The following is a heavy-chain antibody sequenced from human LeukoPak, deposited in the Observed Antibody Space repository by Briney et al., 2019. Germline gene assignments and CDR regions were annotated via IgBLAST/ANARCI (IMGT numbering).Heavy chain of an antibody. CDR1: GYTFNSYA. CDR2: INAGNGNT. V-gene: IGHV1-3*01. Sequence: ASVKVSCKASGYTFNSYAMHWVRQAPGQSREWLGWINAGNGNTKYSQKFQGRVTITRDTSASTAYMEPSSLRAEDTAVYHCASGGDIGVMEMNYWGQGTLVTVSS. CDR3: ASGGDIGVMEMNY. D-gene: IGHD5-12*01. J-gene: IGHJ4*02.